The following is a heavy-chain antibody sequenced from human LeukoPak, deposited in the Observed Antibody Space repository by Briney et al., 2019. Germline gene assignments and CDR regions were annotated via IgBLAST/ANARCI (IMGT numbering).Heavy chain of an antibody. V-gene: IGHV3-73*01. J-gene: IGHJ4*02. D-gene: IGHD3-10*01. CDR3: TRQRAGTGTCDF. CDR1: GFTFSDSP. CDR2: VRDKANTYAT. Sequence: GSLRLSCAASGFTFSDSPIHWVRQASGKGLEWVGRVRDKANTYATGYAESVKGRFTISRDDSKNTAYLQMNSLKTEDTAVYYCTRQRAGTGTCDFWGQGTLVTVSS.